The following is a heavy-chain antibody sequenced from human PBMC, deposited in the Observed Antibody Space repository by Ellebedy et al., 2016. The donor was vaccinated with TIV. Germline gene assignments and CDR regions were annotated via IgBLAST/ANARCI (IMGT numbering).Heavy chain of an antibody. CDR3: ARRNY. Sequence: ASVKVSCKGSGYIFSSYWISWVRQMPGKGLEWMGKIDPSDSYTNYSPSFQGHVTISVDKSSSTAYLQWSSLRTSDSAMYYCARRNYWGQGTLVTVSS. CDR1: GYIFSSYW. CDR2: IDPSDSYT. V-gene: IGHV5-10-1*01. J-gene: IGHJ4*02.